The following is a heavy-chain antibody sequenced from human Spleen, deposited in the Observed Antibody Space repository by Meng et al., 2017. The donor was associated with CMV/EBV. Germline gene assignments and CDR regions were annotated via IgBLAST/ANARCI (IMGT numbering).Heavy chain of an antibody. CDR2: INHSGST. CDR3: ARGRPKVTIFGVAQLDY. J-gene: IGHJ4*02. CDR1: GWSCSGYY. V-gene: IGHV4-34*01. D-gene: IGHD3-3*01. Sequence: VTLQQWGEVILNASEALSLPCAVYGWSCSGYYWSWIRQPPGKGLEWIGEINHSGSTNYNPSLKSRVTISVDTSKNQFSLKLSSVTAADTAVYYCARGRPKVTIFGVAQLDYWGQGTLVTVSS.